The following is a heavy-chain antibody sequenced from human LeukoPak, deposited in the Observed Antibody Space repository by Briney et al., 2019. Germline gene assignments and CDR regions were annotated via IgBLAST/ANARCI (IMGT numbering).Heavy chain of an antibody. V-gene: IGHV4-61*02. CDR3: AREYMSSPGYCSSTSCYSTLDY. CDR2: IYTSGST. Sequence: SETLSLTCTVSGGSISSGSYYWSWIRQPAGKGLEWIGRIYTSGSTNYNPSLKSRVTISVDTSKNQFSLKLSSVTAADTAVYYCAREYMSSPGYCSSTSCYSTLDYWGQGTLVTVSS. J-gene: IGHJ4*02. D-gene: IGHD2-2*01. CDR1: GGSISSGSYY.